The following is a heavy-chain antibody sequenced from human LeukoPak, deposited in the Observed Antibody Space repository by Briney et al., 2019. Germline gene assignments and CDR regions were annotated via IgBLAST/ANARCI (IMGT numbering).Heavy chain of an antibody. J-gene: IGHJ6*02. CDR3: ARDGIAWFGDSLLDYGMDV. CDR1: GFTFSSYS. V-gene: IGHV3-21*01. D-gene: IGHD3-10*01. CDR2: ICSSSSYI. Sequence: KAGGSLRLSCAASGFTFSSYSMNWVRQAPGKGLEWVSSICSSSSYIYYADSVKGQFIICRDNAKNSLYLQMNCLRAEDTAVYYCARDGIAWFGDSLLDYGMDVWGQGTTVTVSS.